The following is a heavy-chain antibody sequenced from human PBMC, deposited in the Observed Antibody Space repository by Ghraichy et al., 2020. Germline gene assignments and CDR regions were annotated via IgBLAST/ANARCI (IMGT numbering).Heavy chain of an antibody. J-gene: IGHJ4*02. D-gene: IGHD5-12*01. CDR2: ISGDGYST. V-gene: IGHV3-43*02. CDR1: GFTFHDYA. Sequence: GGSLRLSCAASGFTFHDYAMHWVRQAQGKRLEWVSLISGDGYSTYYADSVKGRFTISRDNSRSSLYLQINSLRTEDTALYYCTKGGYSATPVPFDYWGQGAPVTVSS. CDR3: TKGGYSATPVPFDY.